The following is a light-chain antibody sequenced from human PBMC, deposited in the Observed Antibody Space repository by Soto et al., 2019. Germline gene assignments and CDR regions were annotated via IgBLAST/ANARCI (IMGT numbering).Light chain of an antibody. V-gene: IGKV1-5*01. CDR1: QSISSW. CDR3: QQYNNWPPIT. CDR2: DAS. Sequence: DSQMTQSPSTLSASVGDRVTITCRASQSISSWLAWYQQKPGKAPNLLIYDASSLESGVPSTFSGSGSRTEFTLTISSLQSEDFAVYYCQQYNNWPPITFGQGTRL. J-gene: IGKJ5*01.